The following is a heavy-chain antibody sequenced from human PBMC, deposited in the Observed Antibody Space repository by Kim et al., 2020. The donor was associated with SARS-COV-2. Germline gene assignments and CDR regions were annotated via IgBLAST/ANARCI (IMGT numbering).Heavy chain of an antibody. V-gene: IGHV1-69*04. CDR3: SRDRDIPCRSTNGPNYYDM. CDR2: IISILGIA. J-gene: IGHJ6*01. Sequence: SVKVSCKASGGTFSSYAISWVRQAPGQGLEWMGRIISILGIANYAQKFQGRVTITADKSTSTAYMELSSRRSEDTAGYYLSRDRDIPCRSTNGPNYYDM. D-gene: IGHD2-2*01. CDR1: GGTFSSYA.